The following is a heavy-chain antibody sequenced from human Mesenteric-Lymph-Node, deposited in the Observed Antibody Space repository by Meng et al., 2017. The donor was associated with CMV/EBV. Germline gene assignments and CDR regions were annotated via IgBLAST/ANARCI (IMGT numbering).Heavy chain of an antibody. V-gene: IGHV6-1*01. CDR2: TYYRSKWYN. D-gene: IGHD6-19*01. Sequence: GSSNRAALNWIRQSPSRGLEWLGRTYYRSKWYNDYAVSVKSRITINPDTSKNQFSLQLNSVTPEDTAVYYCAREIGDSSGWYIDYWGQGTLVTVSS. CDR1: GSSNRAA. J-gene: IGHJ4*02. CDR3: AREIGDSSGWYIDY.